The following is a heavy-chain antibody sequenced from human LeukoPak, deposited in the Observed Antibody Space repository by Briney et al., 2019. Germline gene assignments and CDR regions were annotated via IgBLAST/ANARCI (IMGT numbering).Heavy chain of an antibody. CDR3: ARPYYDFWSGYYFPHWFDP. D-gene: IGHD3-3*01. Sequence: ASVKVSCKASGYTFTSYGISWVRQAPGQGLEWMGWINPNSGGTNYAQKFQGRVTMTRDTSISTAYMELSRLRSDDTAVYYCARPYYDFWSGYYFPHWFDPWGQGTLVTVSS. CDR2: INPNSGGT. CDR1: GYTFTSYG. V-gene: IGHV1-2*02. J-gene: IGHJ5*02.